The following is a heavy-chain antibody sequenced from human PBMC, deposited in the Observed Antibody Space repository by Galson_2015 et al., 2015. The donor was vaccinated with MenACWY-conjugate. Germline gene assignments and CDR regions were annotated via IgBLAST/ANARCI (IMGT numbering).Heavy chain of an antibody. CDR2: ISSGSRTI. V-gene: IGHV3-48*04. CDR3: ARNYYDSSGPSSY. J-gene: IGHJ4*02. Sequence: SMRLSCAASGFTFSSYSMNWVRQAPGKGLEWVSYISSGSRTIYYADSVKGRFTISRDNAKNSLYLQMNRLRAEDTAVYYCARNYYDSSGPSSYWGQGTLVTVSS. D-gene: IGHD3-22*01. CDR1: GFTFSSYS.